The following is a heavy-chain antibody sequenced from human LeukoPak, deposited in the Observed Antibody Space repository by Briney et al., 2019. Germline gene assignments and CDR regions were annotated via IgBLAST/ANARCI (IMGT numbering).Heavy chain of an antibody. CDR3: ARQYYDILTDPNSFDS. CDR2: ILPGNSDT. Sequence: GESLKISCKGSGYSFSNYWIGWVRQMPGKGLEWVGIILPGNSDTRYSPSFQGQVTMSADKSISTAYLQWSSLKAADTAMYYCARQYYDILTDPNSFDSWGQGTLVTVSS. V-gene: IGHV5-51*01. D-gene: IGHD3-9*01. CDR1: GYSFSNYW. J-gene: IGHJ5*01.